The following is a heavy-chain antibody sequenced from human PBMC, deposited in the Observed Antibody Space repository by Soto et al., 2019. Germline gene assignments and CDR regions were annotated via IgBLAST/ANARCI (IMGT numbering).Heavy chain of an antibody. D-gene: IGHD4-17*01. CDR1: GGSISSYY. Sequence: SETLSLTCTVSGGSISSYYWSWIRQPPGKGLEWIGYIYYSGSTNYNPSLKSRVTISVDTSKNQFSLKLSSVTAADTAVYYCARVTVTPTDNYYYYYGMDVWGQGTTVTVSS. CDR3: ARVTVTPTDNYYYYYGMDV. V-gene: IGHV4-59*01. J-gene: IGHJ6*02. CDR2: IYYSGST.